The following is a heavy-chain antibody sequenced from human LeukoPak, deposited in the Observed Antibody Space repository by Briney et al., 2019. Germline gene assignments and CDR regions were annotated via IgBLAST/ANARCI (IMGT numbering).Heavy chain of an antibody. CDR2: INPNSGGT. V-gene: IGHV1-2*02. D-gene: IGHD1-26*01. Sequence: ASVKVSCKASGYTFIAYYVHWVRQAPGQGLEWMGWINPNSGGTNYAQKFQGRVTMTRDTPVNTAYMELSGLRSDDTAVYYCARDRGDFDLWGPGTLVTVSS. J-gene: IGHJ2*01. CDR1: GYTFIAYY. CDR3: ARDRGDFDL.